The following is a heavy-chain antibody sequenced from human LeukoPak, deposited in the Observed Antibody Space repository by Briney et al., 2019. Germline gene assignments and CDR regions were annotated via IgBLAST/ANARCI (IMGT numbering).Heavy chain of an antibody. V-gene: IGHV3-73*01. CDR2: IRSKANSYAS. CDR1: GFTFSGSA. J-gene: IGHJ6*02. CDR3: TRPFYGGNSWGYYYYGMDV. D-gene: IGHD4-23*01. Sequence: GGSLRLSCAASGFTFSGSAMHWVRQASGKGLEWVGRIRSKANSYASAYAASVKGRFTISRDDSKNTAYLQMNSLKTQDTAVYYCTRPFYGGNSWGYYYYGMDVWGQGTTVTVSS.